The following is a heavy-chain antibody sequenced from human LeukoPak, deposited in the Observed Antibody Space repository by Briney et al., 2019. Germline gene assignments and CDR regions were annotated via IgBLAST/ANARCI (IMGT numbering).Heavy chain of an antibody. CDR2: IYHSGST. Sequence: SETLSLTCTVSGGSISSSSYYWGWVRQPPGKGLEWIGSIYHSGSTYYNPSLESRVTMSADTSKNQFSLKLNSVTAADTAVFYCARHQDCSSSCCQGDFDYWGQGSLVTVSS. CDR3: ARHQDCSSSCCQGDFDY. CDR1: GGSISSSSYY. J-gene: IGHJ4*02. V-gene: IGHV4-39*01. D-gene: IGHD2-2*01.